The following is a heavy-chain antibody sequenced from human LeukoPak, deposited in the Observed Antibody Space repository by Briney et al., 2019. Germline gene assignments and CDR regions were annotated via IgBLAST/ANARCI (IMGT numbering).Heavy chain of an antibody. CDR1: GFTFSSYS. CDR3: AREGREQWPAPNWFDP. D-gene: IGHD6-19*01. CDR2: TSSSSSYI. J-gene: IGHJ5*02. V-gene: IGHV3-21*01. Sequence: PGGSLRLSCAASGFTFSSYSMNWVRQAPGKGLEWVSSTSSSSSYIYYADSVKGRFTISRDNAKNSLYLQMNSLRAEDTAVYYCAREGREQWPAPNWFDPWGQGTLVTVSS.